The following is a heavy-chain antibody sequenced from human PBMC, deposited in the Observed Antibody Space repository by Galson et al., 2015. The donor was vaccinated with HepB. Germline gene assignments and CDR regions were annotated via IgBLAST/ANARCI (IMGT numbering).Heavy chain of an antibody. CDR2: INPNNGGT. Sequence: SVKVSCKASGYTFTGYYMHWVRQAPGQGLEWMGWINPNNGGTSFAQKFQGRVTMTRDMSISTAYMELSRLRSDDTAVYYCARAVKGRDWFDPWGQGTLVTVSS. V-gene: IGHV1-2*02. D-gene: IGHD3-10*01. CDR1: GYTFTGYY. CDR3: ARAVKGRDWFDP. J-gene: IGHJ5*02.